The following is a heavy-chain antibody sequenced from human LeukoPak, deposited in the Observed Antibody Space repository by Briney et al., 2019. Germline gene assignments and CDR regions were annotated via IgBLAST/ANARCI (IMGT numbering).Heavy chain of an antibody. V-gene: IGHV4-31*03. J-gene: IGHJ4*02. Sequence: SETLSLTCTVSGGSISSGGYYWSWIRQHPETGLEWIGYIYYSGSTYYNPSLKSRVTISVDTSKNQFSLKLSSVTAADTAVYYCAMTGTTTGADYWGQGTLVTVSS. D-gene: IGHD1-1*01. CDR2: IYYSGST. CDR1: GGSISSGGYY. CDR3: AMTGTTTGADY.